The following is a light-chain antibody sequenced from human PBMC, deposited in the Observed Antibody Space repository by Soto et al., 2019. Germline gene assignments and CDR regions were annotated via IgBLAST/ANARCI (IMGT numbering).Light chain of an antibody. Sequence: EIVMTQSPANLSVSPGERATLSCRASQSVSSNLAWYQQKPGQGPRLLIYGASTRATSIPARFSGSGSGTEFPLHIHSLQYEDFAVYYCQQYNKWHPYTFGQGTKLEIK. J-gene: IGKJ2*01. CDR3: QQYNKWHPYT. CDR1: QSVSSN. V-gene: IGKV3-15*01. CDR2: GAS.